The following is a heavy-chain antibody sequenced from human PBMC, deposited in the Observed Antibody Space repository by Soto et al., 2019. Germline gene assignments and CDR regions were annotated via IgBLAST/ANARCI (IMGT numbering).Heavy chain of an antibody. V-gene: IGHV1-69*01. CDR1: GGGNLRDYR. CDR2: IIPKLGSA. J-gene: IGHJ4*02. Sequence: QVQLVQSGAEVKEPGSSVKVSCKASGGGNLRDYRTTWVRRAPGQGLEWMGAIIPKLGSANYAQNFQGRVTVTGDESTNTVYMELRSLRSDDTAVYYCARGGDAYNFGAVYWGQGTPVTVS. CDR3: ARGGDAYNFGAVY. D-gene: IGHD2-21*01.